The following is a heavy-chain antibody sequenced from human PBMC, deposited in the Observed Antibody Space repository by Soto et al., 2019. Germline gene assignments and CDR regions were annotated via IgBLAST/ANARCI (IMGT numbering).Heavy chain of an antibody. J-gene: IGHJ6*02. D-gene: IGHD2-2*01. CDR3: ARQGGYCSSTNCYGSYAMDV. CDR2: FHYSENT. V-gene: IGHV4-39*01. CDR1: GGSISSGPYS. Sequence: QLQLQESGPGLVKPSETLSLTCTVSGGSISSGPYSWGWIRQPPGEGLEWIATFHYSENTHYSPSIESRVTISVDTSKNQFSLKVTSVTAADTALYYCARQGGYCSSTNCYGSYAMDVWGQGTTVTVSS.